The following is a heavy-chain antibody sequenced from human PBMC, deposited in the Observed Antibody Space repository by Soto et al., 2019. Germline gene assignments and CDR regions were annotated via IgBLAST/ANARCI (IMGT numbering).Heavy chain of an antibody. J-gene: IGHJ4*02. CDR3: ASRDPGTRVDD. D-gene: IGHD1-7*01. CDR1: GGSFTSNNW. Sequence: SETLSLTCAVSGGSFTSNNWWTWVRQPPGQGLEWIGEIYRTGSTNYNPSLKSRVTISLDKSENQFSLKVTALTAAGTAVYFCASRDPGTRVDDCGQGTLVTVSS. V-gene: IGHV4-4*02. CDR2: IYRTGST.